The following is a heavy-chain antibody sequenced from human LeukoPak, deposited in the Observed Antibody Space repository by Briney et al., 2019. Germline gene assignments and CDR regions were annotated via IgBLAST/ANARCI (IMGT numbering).Heavy chain of an antibody. D-gene: IGHD2-2*01. CDR1: GGTFSSYA. CDR2: IIPIFGTA. J-gene: IGHJ4*02. V-gene: IGHV1-69*05. Sequence: SVKVSCKASGGTFSSYAISWVRQAPGQGLEWMGGIIPIFGTANYAQKFQGRVTITTDESTSTAYMELSSLRSEDTAVYYCATMELRTSCPFDFWGQGTLVTVSS. CDR3: ATMELRTSCPFDF.